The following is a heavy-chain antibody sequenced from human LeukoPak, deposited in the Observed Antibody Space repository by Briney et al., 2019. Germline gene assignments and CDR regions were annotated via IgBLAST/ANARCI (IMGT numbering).Heavy chain of an antibody. J-gene: IGHJ4*02. CDR3: AKDYSGSYEGGLDY. CDR1: GFTFDDYA. Sequence: GGSLRLSCAASGFTFDDYAMHWVRQAPGKGLEWVSLISWDGGSTYYADSVKGRFTISRDNSKNSLYLQMNSLRAEDTALYYCAKDYSGSYEGGLDYWGQGTLVTVSS. CDR2: ISWDGGST. V-gene: IGHV3-43D*03. D-gene: IGHD1-26*01.